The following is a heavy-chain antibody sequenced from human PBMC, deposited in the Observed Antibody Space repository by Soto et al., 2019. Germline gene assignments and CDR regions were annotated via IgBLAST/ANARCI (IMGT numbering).Heavy chain of an antibody. CDR3: ARDLYSLLIVVVPAASPEVDAFDI. D-gene: IGHD2-2*01. V-gene: IGHV1-69*13. J-gene: IGHJ3*02. CDR1: GGTFSSYA. Sequence: SVKVSCKASGGTFSSYAISWVRQAPGQGLEWMGGIIPIFGTANYAQKFQGRVTITADESTSTAYMELSSLRSDDTAVYYCARDLYSLLIVVVPAASPEVDAFDIWGQGTMVTVSS. CDR2: IIPIFGTA.